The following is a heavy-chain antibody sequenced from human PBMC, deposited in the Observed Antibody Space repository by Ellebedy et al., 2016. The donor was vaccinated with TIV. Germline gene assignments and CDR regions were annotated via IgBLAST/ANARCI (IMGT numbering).Heavy chain of an antibody. V-gene: IGHV4-59*01. CDR2: IYYSGST. CDR1: GGSISSYY. J-gene: IGHJ4*02. Sequence: MPSETLSLTCTVSGGSISSYYWSWIRQPPGKGLEWIGYIYYSGSTNYNPSLKSRVTISVDTSKNQFSLKLSSVTAADTAVYYCARSRWLVLAYFDYWGQGTLVTVSS. D-gene: IGHD6-19*01. CDR3: ARSRWLVLAYFDY.